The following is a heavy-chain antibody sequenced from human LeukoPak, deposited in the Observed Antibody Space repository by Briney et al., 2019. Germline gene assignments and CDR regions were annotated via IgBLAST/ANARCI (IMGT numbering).Heavy chain of an antibody. J-gene: IGHJ5*02. Sequence: PGGSLRLSCAASGFTFSSYSMNWVRQAPGKGLEWVSSISSSSSYIYHADSVKGRFTISRDNAKNSLYLQMNSLRAEDTAVYYCARSTSYCSSTSCYSGRFDPWGQGTLVTVSS. V-gene: IGHV3-21*01. CDR3: ARSTSYCSSTSCYSGRFDP. CDR2: ISSSSSYI. D-gene: IGHD2-2*01. CDR1: GFTFSSYS.